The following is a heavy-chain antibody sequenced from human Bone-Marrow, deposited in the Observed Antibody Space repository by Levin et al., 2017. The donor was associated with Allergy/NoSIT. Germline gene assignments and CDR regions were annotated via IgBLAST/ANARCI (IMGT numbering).Heavy chain of an antibody. CDR2: IGSGGGDT. CDR1: GFTFSDYY. J-gene: IGHJ4*02. CDR3: ARRSSAEY. V-gene: IGHV3-11*03. D-gene: IGHD6-6*01. Sequence: GGSLRLSCAASGFTFSDYYMTWIRQAPGKGLEWVSYIGSGGGDTKYADSVKGRFTISRDNAKKSLFLQMDSLRVEDTAVYYCARRSSAEYWGQGTLVTVYS.